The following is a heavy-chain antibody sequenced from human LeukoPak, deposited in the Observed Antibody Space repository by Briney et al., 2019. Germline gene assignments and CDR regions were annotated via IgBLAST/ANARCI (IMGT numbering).Heavy chain of an antibody. D-gene: IGHD3-22*01. CDR1: GYTFTSYD. J-gene: IGHJ4*02. Sequence: ASVKVSCEASGYTFTSYDINWVRQATGQGLEWMGWMNPNSGNTGYAQKFQGRVTMTRNTSISTAYMELSSLRSEDTAVYYCARGSTDSSVYYVNFDYWGQGTLVTVSS. V-gene: IGHV1-8*01. CDR3: ARGSTDSSVYYVNFDY. CDR2: MNPNSGNT.